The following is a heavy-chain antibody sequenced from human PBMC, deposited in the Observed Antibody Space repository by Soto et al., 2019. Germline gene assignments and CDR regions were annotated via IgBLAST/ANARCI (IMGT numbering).Heavy chain of an antibody. V-gene: IGHV3-66*01. CDR1: RCIVSSNY. CDR3: SRDRYSNGPFDY. D-gene: IGHD5-18*01. Sequence: GGSLRLSCAASRCIVSSNYMSWVRQAPGMGLEGVSVIYSGGSTYYADSVKGRFTISRDNSKNTLYLQMNSLRAEDTAVYNRSRDRYSNGPFDYWGQGT. J-gene: IGHJ4*02. CDR2: IYSGGST.